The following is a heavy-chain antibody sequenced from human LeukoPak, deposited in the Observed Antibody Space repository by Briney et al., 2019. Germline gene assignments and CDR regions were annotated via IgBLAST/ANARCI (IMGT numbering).Heavy chain of an antibody. Sequence: ASVKVSCKASGSTFTGYYMHWVRQAPGQGLEWMGWINPNSGGTNYAQKFQGRVTMTRDTSISTAYMELSRLRSDDTAVYYCARGIDCSSTSCYYDYWGQGTLVTVSS. CDR2: INPNSGGT. J-gene: IGHJ4*02. V-gene: IGHV1-2*02. D-gene: IGHD2-2*01. CDR1: GSTFTGYY. CDR3: ARGIDCSSTSCYYDY.